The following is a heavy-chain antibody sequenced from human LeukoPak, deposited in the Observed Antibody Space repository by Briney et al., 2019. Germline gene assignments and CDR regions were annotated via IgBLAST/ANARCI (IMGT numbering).Heavy chain of an antibody. CDR3: ARTATSYLLLDY. J-gene: IGHJ4*02. V-gene: IGHV1-3*01. Sequence: ASVKVSCKASGYTFGNYAMHWVRQAPGQSLEWMGWINAGNGNTKYSQKFQGRVTITRDTSASTVYMELSSLRSEDTAVYYCARTATSYLLLDYWGQGTLVTVSS. CDR2: INAGNGNT. CDR1: GYTFGNYA. D-gene: IGHD1-26*01.